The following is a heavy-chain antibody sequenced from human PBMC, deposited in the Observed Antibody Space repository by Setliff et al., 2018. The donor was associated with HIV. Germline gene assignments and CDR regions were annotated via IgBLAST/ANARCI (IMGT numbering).Heavy chain of an antibody. V-gene: IGHV3-48*04. CDR3: AKGDSFVFSYVYPDY. CDR2: ISSGGTTM. J-gene: IGHJ4*02. D-gene: IGHD3-22*01. Sequence: GGSLRLSCAASGFTFSRYSMNWVRQAPGKGLEWVAYISSGGTTMYYADSVKGRFTISRDNTKNSLYLQMNSLRAEDTAVYYCAKGDSFVFSYVYPDYWGPGTLVTVSS. CDR1: GFTFSRYS.